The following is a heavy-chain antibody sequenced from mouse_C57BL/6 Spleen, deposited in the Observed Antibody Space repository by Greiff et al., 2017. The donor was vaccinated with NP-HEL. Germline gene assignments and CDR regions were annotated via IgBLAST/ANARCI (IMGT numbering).Heavy chain of an antibody. CDR3: ARDYYGSKSLGY. CDR2: IHPNSGST. Sequence: VQLQQPGAELVKPGASVKLSCKASGYTFTSYWMHWVKQRPGQGLEWIGMIHPNSGSTNYNEKFKSKATLTVDKSSSTAYMQLSSLTSEDSAVYYCARDYYGSKSLGYWGQGTTLTVSS. D-gene: IGHD1-1*01. CDR1: GYTFTSYW. V-gene: IGHV1-64*01. J-gene: IGHJ2*01.